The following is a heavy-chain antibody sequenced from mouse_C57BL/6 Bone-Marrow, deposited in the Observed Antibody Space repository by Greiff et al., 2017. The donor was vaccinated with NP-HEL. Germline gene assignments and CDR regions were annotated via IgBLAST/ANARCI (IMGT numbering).Heavy chain of an antibody. CDR2: IYPGDGDT. D-gene: IGHD1-1*01. J-gene: IGHJ3*01. CDR1: GYAFSSSW. Sequence: VQLQQSGPELVKPGASVKISCKASGYAFSSSWMNWVKQRPGKGLEWIGRIYPGDGDTNYNGKFKGKATLTADKSSSTAYMQLSSLTSEDSAVYFCARSDKYYGSSPFAYWGQGTLVTVSA. CDR3: ARSDKYYGSSPFAY. V-gene: IGHV1-82*01.